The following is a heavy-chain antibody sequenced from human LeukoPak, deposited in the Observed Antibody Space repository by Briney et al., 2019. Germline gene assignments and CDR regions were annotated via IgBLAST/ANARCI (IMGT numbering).Heavy chain of an antibody. D-gene: IGHD4-17*01. CDR1: GFTFSSYW. J-gene: IGHJ4*02. V-gene: IGHV3-7*01. Sequence: GGSLRLSCAASGFTFSSYWMSWVRQAPGKGLEWVANIKQDGSEKYYVDSVKGRFTISRDNAKNSLYLQMNSLRAEDTAVYYCAKSRQSFTVTTYDYWGQGTLVTVSS. CDR2: IKQDGSEK. CDR3: AKSRQSFTVTTYDY.